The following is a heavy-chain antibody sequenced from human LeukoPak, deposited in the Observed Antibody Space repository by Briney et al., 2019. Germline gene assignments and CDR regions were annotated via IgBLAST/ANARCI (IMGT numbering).Heavy chain of an antibody. CDR2: ISSSSSTI. CDR3: ARDAVWGYYDSSGYYPLDY. J-gene: IGHJ4*02. Sequence: SGGSLRLSCAASGSTFSSYSMNWVRQAPGKGLEWVSYISSSSSTIYYADSVKGRFTISRDNAKNSLYLQMNSLRAEDTAVYYCARDAVWGYYDSSGYYPLDYWGQGTLVTVSS. V-gene: IGHV3-48*01. CDR1: GSTFSSYS. D-gene: IGHD3-22*01.